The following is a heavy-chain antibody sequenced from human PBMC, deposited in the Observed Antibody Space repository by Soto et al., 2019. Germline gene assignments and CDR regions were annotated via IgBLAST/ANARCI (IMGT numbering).Heavy chain of an antibody. J-gene: IGHJ4*02. V-gene: IGHV3-7*05. D-gene: IGHD6-25*01. CDR1: GFTFSSYW. CDR2: IKQDGSEK. Sequence: PGGSLRLSCAASGFTFSSYWMSWVRQAPGKGLEWVANIKQDGSEKYYVDSVKGRFTISRDNAKNSLYLQMNSLRAEDTAVYYCARDAKKQSSGWDYFFDYSGQGTLVTVSS. CDR3: ARDAKKQSSGWDYFFDY.